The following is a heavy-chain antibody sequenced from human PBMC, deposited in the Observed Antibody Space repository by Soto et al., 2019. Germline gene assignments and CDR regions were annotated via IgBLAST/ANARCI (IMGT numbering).Heavy chain of an antibody. Sequence: QVQLVQSGAEVKKPGSSVKVSCKASGGTFSSYTISWVRQAPGQGREWMGRIIPIRGIANYAQKFQGRVTITADKSTSTAYMELSSLRSEDTAVYYCARDAGLAYCGGDCYSWGQGTLGTVSS. CDR1: GGTFSSYT. CDR2: IIPIRGIA. CDR3: ARDAGLAYCGGDCYS. V-gene: IGHV1-69*02. D-gene: IGHD2-21*02. J-gene: IGHJ4*02.